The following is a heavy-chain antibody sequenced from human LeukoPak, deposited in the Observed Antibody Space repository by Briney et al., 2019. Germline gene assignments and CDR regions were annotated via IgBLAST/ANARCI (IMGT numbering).Heavy chain of an antibody. Sequence: ASVKVSCKASGYTFTSYDIDWVRQATGQRLEWMGWINPNSGNTGYAQKFQGRVTMTRNTSISTAYMELSSLRSEDTAVYYCARGGEYYYDSSGYYYDYWGQGTLVTVSS. D-gene: IGHD3-22*01. J-gene: IGHJ4*02. V-gene: IGHV1-8*01. CDR3: ARGGEYYYDSSGYYYDY. CDR1: GYTFTSYD. CDR2: INPNSGNT.